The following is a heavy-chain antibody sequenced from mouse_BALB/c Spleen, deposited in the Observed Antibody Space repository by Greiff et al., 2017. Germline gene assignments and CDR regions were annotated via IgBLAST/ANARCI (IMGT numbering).Heavy chain of an antibody. J-gene: IGHJ3*01. CDR3: ARDDPGAWFAY. V-gene: IGHV1S137*01. D-gene: IGHD2-3*01. Sequence: QVQLKQSGAELVRPGVSVKISCKGSGYTFTDYAMHWVKQSHAKSLEWIGVISTYYGDASYNQKFKGKATMTVDKSSSTAYMELARLTSEDSAIYYCARDDPGAWFAYWGQGTLVTVSA. CDR2: ISTYYGDA. CDR1: GYTFTDYA.